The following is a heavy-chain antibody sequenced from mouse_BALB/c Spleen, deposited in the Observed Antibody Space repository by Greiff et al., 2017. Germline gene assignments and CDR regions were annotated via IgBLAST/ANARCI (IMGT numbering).Heavy chain of an antibody. J-gene: IGHJ3*01. CDR1: GFTFTDYY. CDR2: IRNKANGYTT. D-gene: IGHD3-2*01. V-gene: IGHV7-3*02. Sequence: DVMLVESGGGLVQPGGSLRLSCASSGFTFTDYYMSWVRQPPGKALEWVGFIRNKANGYTTEYSASVKGRCTISRDNSQSILYLQMNTLRAEDSATSYCARDIRDITGYGFAYWGQGTLVTVSA. CDR3: ARDIRDITGYGFAY.